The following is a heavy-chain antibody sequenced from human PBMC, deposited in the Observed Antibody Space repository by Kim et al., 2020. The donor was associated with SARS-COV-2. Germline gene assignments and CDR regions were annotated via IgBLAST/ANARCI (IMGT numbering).Heavy chain of an antibody. J-gene: IGHJ6*02. V-gene: IGHV4-39*07. CDR2: IYYSGST. CDR3: AREYSSGWGYYGMDV. Sequence: SETLSLTCTVSGGSISSSSYYWGWIRQPPGKGLEWIGSIYYSGSTYYNPSLKSRVTISVDTSKNQFSLKLSSVTAADTAVYYCAREYSSGWGYYGMDVWGQGTTVTVSS. CDR1: GGSISSSSYY. D-gene: IGHD6-19*01.